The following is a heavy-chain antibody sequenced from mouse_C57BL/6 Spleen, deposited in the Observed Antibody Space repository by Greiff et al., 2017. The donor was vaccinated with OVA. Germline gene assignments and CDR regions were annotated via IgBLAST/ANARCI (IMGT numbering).Heavy chain of an antibody. J-gene: IGHJ1*03. Sequence: QVQLQQPGAELVKPGASVKLSCKASGYTFTSYWMQWVKQRPGQGLEWIGEIDPSDSYTNYNQKFKGKATLTVDTSSSTAYMQLSSLTSEDSAVYYCARRNSRWYFDVWGTGTTVTVSS. CDR3: ARRNSRWYFDV. CDR2: IDPSDSYT. V-gene: IGHV1-50*01. CDR1: GYTFTSYW.